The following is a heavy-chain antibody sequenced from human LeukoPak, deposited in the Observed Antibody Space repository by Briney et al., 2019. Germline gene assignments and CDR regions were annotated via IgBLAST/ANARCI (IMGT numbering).Heavy chain of an antibody. CDR1: GFTFDDYT. CDR2: ISWDGGST. J-gene: IGHJ3*02. V-gene: IGHV3-43*01. D-gene: IGHD2-15*01. CDR3: ARGDIVVVVAATDI. Sequence: GGSLRLSCAASGFTFDDYTMHWVRQAPGKGLEWVSLISWDGGSTYYADSVKGRFTISRDNAKNSLYLQMNSLRAEDTAVYYCARGDIVVVVAATDIWGQGTMVTVSS.